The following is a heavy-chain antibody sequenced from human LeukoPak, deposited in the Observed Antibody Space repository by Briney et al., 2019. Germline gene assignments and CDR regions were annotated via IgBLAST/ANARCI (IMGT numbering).Heavy chain of an antibody. D-gene: IGHD2-8*02. CDR3: ARTCTGRSCSDFDY. CDR2: MSPNSGDT. Sequence: ASVKVSCKASGYTFTSYDINWVRQATGQGLEWMGWMSPNSGDTDCAQKFQGRVTMTSDISTSTVYMELSSLTSEDTAVYYCARTCTGRSCSDFDYWGQGTLVTVSS. J-gene: IGHJ4*02. V-gene: IGHV1-8*01. CDR1: GYTFTSYD.